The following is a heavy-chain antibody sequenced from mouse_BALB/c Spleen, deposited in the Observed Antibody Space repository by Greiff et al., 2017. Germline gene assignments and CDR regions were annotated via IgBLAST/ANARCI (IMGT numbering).Heavy chain of an antibody. Sequence: EVQLQQSGPELVKPGASVKISCKASGYTFTDYIMHWVKQSHGKSLEWIGYIYPYNGGTGYNQKFKSKATLTVDNSSSTAYMELRSLTSEDSAVYYCANQLLRSLDYWGQGTTLTVSS. CDR2: IYPYNGGT. CDR3: ANQLLRSLDY. V-gene: IGHV1S29*02. CDR1: GYTFTDYI. J-gene: IGHJ2*01. D-gene: IGHD1-1*01.